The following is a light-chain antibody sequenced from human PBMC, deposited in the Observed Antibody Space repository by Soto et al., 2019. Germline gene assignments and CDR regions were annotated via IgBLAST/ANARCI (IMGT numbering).Light chain of an antibody. CDR1: QSVSSSY. J-gene: IGKJ1*01. CDR2: GTS. Sequence: EIVLTQSPGTLSLSPGERATLSCRASQSVSSSYLAWYQQKPGQAPRLLIYGTSNRATGIPDRFSGSGSGTDFTLTISRLEPEDFAVYYRQQYGSSRTFGQGTKLDIK. V-gene: IGKV3-20*01. CDR3: QQYGSSRT.